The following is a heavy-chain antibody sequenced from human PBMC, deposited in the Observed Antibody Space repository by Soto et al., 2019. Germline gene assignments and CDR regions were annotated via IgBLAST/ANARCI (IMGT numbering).Heavy chain of an antibody. Sequence: SETLSLTCTVSGGSISSSSYYWGWIRQPPGKGLEWIGSIYYSGSTYYNPSLKSRVTISVDTSKNQFSLKLSSVTAADTAVYYCARVSYNYSYGYWGQGTLVTVSS. CDR3: ARVSYNYSYGY. V-gene: IGHV4-39*07. D-gene: IGHD5-18*01. CDR1: GGSISSSSYY. CDR2: IYYSGST. J-gene: IGHJ4*02.